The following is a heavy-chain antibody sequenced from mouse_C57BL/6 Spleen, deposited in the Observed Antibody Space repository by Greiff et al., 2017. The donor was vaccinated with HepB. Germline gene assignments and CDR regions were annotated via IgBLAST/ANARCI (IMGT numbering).Heavy chain of an antibody. CDR1: GYTFTSYW. J-gene: IGHJ2*01. V-gene: IGHV1-50*01. CDR3: ARNAYYCDY. Sequence: QVQLQQPGAELVKPGASVKLSCKASGYTFTSYWMQWVKQRPGQGLEWIGEIDPSDSYTNYNQKFKGKATLTVDTSSSTAYMQLSSLTSEDSAVYYCARNAYYCDYWGQGTTLTVSS. CDR2: IDPSDSYT.